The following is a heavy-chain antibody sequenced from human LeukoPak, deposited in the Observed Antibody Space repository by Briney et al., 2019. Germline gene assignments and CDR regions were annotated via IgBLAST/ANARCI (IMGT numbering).Heavy chain of an antibody. V-gene: IGHV3-30-3*01. CDR1: GFTFSSYA. J-gene: IGHJ4*02. CDR2: ISYDGSNK. CDR3: ARQSENFSLDY. D-gene: IGHD1-7*01. Sequence: GGSLRLSCAASGFTFSSYAMHWVRQAPGKGLEWVAVISYDGSNKYYADSVKGRFTISRDNSKNTLYLQMNSLRAEDTAVYYCARQSENFSLDYWGQGTLVTVSS.